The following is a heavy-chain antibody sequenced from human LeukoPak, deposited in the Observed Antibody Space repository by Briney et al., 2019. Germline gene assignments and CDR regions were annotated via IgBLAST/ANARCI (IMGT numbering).Heavy chain of an antibody. CDR3: TRRGYYYGSGSFTYLDY. J-gene: IGHJ4*02. CDR1: GFTFSSYE. CDR2: ISSSGSTI. D-gene: IGHD3-10*01. Sequence: PGGSLRLSCAASGFTFSSYEMNWVSQAPGKGLEWVSYISSSGSTIYYADSVKGRFTISRDNAKNSLYLQMNSLKTEDTAVYYCTRRGYYYGSGSFTYLDYWGQGTLVTVSS. V-gene: IGHV3-48*03.